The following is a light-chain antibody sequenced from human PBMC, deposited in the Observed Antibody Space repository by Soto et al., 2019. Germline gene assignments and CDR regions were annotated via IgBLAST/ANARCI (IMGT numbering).Light chain of an antibody. CDR3: QQYGSSVT. CDR1: QGVRSRY. V-gene: IGKV3-20*01. CDR2: DAS. Sequence: DIVLTQSPGTLSLSPGEIATLSCRASQGVRSRYLAWYQQKAGQPPRLLIYDASRSATGIPDRFSGSGSGTDFILTISRLEPEDFSVDYCQQYGSSVTFGGGTKVEIK. J-gene: IGKJ4*01.